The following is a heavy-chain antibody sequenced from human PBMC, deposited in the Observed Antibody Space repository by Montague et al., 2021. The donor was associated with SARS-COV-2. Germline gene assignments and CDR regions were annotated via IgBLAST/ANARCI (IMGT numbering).Heavy chain of an antibody. J-gene: IGHJ6*03. CDR1: GGSLSGSY. Sequence: SETLSLTCAVYGGSLSGSYWRWIRQSPGKGLELIGEVNHSGVTNYNPSLKSRVAISVDTSKNQFSLKLNSVTAADTAVYYCARALFSRRGVYITTYYYSYYMDAWGTGTTVTVSS. CDR2: VNHSGVT. CDR3: ARALFSRRGVYITTYYYSYYMDA. V-gene: IGHV4-34*01. D-gene: IGHD3-10*01.